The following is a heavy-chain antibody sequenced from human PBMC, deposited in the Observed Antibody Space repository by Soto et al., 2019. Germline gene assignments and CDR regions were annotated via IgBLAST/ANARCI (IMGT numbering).Heavy chain of an antibody. J-gene: IGHJ4*02. Sequence: SETLAVAWTFSGGSISSGGYYWSWIRQHPGKGLEWIGYIYYSGSTYYNPSLKSRVTISVDTSKNQFSLKLSSVTAADTAVYYCARVSSILGYCSSTSCPIDYWGQGTMVTVSS. CDR3: ARVSSILGYCSSTSCPIDY. D-gene: IGHD2-2*01. CDR1: GGSISSGGYY. V-gene: IGHV4-31*02. CDR2: IYYSGST.